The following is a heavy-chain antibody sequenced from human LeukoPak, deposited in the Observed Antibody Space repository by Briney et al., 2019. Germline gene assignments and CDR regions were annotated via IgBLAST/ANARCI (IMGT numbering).Heavy chain of an antibody. J-gene: IGHJ4*02. CDR3: ARDTTGTTEKDYDY. CDR1: GFTVSSNY. V-gene: IGHV3-66*01. Sequence: PGGSLRLSCAASGFTVSSNYMSWVRQAPGKGLEWVSVIYSGGSTYYADSVKGRFTISRDNSKNTLYLQMNSLRAEDTAVYYCARDTTGTTEKDYDYWGQGTLVTVSS. CDR2: IYSGGST. D-gene: IGHD1-1*01.